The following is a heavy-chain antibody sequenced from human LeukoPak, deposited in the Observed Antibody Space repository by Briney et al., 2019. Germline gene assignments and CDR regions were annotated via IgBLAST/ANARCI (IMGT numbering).Heavy chain of an antibody. CDR3: ARVPYDSSGYYYPSYYYYGMDV. CDR1: GGSISSYY. D-gene: IGHD3-22*01. Sequence: SETLSLTCTVSGGSISSYYWSWIRQPPGKGLKWIGNIYYSGSPNYNPSLKSRVTISVDTSKNQFSLKLSSVTAADTAVYYCARVPYDSSGYYYPSYYYYGMDVWGQGTTVTVSS. J-gene: IGHJ6*02. V-gene: IGHV4-59*01. CDR2: IYYSGSP.